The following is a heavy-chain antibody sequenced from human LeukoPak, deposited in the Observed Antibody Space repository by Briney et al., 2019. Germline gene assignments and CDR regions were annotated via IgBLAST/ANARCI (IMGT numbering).Heavy chain of an antibody. CDR1: GLTFNPYW. CDR3: ARAEGSMTHSDY. CDR2: INQDGSEK. Sequence: GGSLRLSCIGSGLTFNPYWMMWVRQAPGKGLEWVANINQDGSEKYYVDSVKGRFTISRDNAKNSLYLQMNSLRAEDTAVYYCARAEGSMTHSDYWGQGTLVTVSS. V-gene: IGHV3-7*01. J-gene: IGHJ4*02.